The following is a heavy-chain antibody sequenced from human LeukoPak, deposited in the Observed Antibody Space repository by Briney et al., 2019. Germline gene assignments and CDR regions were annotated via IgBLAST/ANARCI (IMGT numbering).Heavy chain of an antibody. CDR1: GGSISSGGYY. Sequence: SETLSLTCTVSGGSISSGGYYWSWIRQHPGKGLEWIGYIYYSGSTYYNPSLKSRVTISVDTSKNQFSLKLSSVTAADTAVYYCARDRQQLGYCSSTSCPGAFDIWGQGTMVTVSS. CDR2: IYYSGST. J-gene: IGHJ3*02. V-gene: IGHV4-31*03. CDR3: ARDRQQLGYCSSTSCPGAFDI. D-gene: IGHD2-2*01.